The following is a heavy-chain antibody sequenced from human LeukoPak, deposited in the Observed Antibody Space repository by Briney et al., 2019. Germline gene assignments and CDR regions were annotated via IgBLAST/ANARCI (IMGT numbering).Heavy chain of an antibody. CDR1: GGSISSYY. CDR2: IYYSGST. CDR3: AREYSSSSGRRAFDI. Sequence: SETLSLTCTVSGGSISSYYWNWIRQPPGKGLEWIGYIYYSGSTNYNPSLKSRVTILVDTSKNQFSLRLSSVSAADTAVYYCAREYSSSSGRRAFDIWGQGTMVTVSS. V-gene: IGHV4-59*08. D-gene: IGHD6-6*01. J-gene: IGHJ3*02.